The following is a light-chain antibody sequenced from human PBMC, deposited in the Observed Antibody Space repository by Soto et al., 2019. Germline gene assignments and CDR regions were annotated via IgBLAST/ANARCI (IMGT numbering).Light chain of an antibody. CDR1: QSVLYSSNNRNY. CDR2: GAS. V-gene: IGKV4-1*01. Sequence: DIVMTQSPDSLAVSLGERATINCKSSQSVLYSSNNRNYLAWYQQKPGQAPRLLIYGASSRATGIPDRFGGSGSGTDFTLTISRLEPEDFAVYYCQQYASSPLTFGGGTKVEIK. CDR3: QQYASSPLT. J-gene: IGKJ4*01.